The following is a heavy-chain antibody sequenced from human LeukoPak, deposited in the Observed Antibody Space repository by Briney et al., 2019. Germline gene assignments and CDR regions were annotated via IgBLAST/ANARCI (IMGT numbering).Heavy chain of an antibody. Sequence: GGSLRLSCAVSGFGFSDYWMSWVRQAPGKGLEWVAVIWYDGSNKYYADSVKGRFTISRDNSKNTLYLQMNSLRAEDTAVYYCARDSSGWYLIDYWGQGTLVTVSS. CDR1: GFGFSDYW. CDR2: IWYDGSNK. V-gene: IGHV3-33*08. CDR3: ARDSSGWYLIDY. D-gene: IGHD6-19*01. J-gene: IGHJ4*02.